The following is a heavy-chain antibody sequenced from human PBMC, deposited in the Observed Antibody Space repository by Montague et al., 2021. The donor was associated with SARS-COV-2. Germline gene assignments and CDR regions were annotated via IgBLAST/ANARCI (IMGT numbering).Heavy chain of an antibody. J-gene: IGHJ6*02. CDR3: ASHCGGGRCYFGMDV. V-gene: IGHV4-34*01. CDR1: GGSFSSY. CDR2: ISHGGGT. Sequence: SETLSLTCDVYGGSFSSYWSWIRQPPGRGLVWVGQISHGGGTNYNPSLKSRVTISVDTSKNQVSLKLSSVTAAGTAVYYCASHCGGGRCYFGMDVWGQGTTVTVSS. D-gene: IGHD2-15*01.